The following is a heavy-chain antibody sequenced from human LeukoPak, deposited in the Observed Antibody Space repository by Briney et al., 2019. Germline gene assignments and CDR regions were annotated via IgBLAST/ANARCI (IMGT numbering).Heavy chain of an antibody. D-gene: IGHD5-24*01. J-gene: IGHJ4*02. V-gene: IGHV5-51*01. CDR3: ARPGGDGYNPYRIEY. CDR2: IYPGDSDT. CDR1: GYSFTSYW. Sequence: GESLKISCKGAGYSFTSYWSGWVRQMPGRGLEWMGIIYPGDSDTRYSPSFQGQVTISADKSISTAYLQWSSLKASDTAMYYCARPGGDGYNPYRIEYWGQGTLVTVSS.